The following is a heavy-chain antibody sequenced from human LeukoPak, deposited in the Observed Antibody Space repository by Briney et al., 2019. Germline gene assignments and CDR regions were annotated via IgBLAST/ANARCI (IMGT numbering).Heavy chain of an antibody. J-gene: IGHJ4*02. Sequence: ASVKVSCKASGYSFTGYYMHWVRQAPGHGPEWMGLINPNSGGTKYAQKFQGWVTMTRDTSTSTAYMELSGLKSDDTAVFYCASSIAAAGAVDYWGQGTLVTVSS. CDR2: INPNSGGT. D-gene: IGHD6-13*01. V-gene: IGHV1-2*04. CDR1: GYSFTGYY. CDR3: ASSIAAAGAVDY.